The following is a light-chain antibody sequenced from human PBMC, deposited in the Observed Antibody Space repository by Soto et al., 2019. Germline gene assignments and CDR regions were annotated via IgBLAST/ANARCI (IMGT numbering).Light chain of an antibody. Sequence: EIVLTQSPGTLSLSPGERATLSCRASQNVSSSYLAWYQQKPGQAPRLLIYGASSRATRIPDRFSGSGSGIDFTLTISRLEPEDFAVYYCQQYGSSPRTFGQGTKLEIK. V-gene: IGKV3-20*01. CDR3: QQYGSSPRT. J-gene: IGKJ2*01. CDR1: QNVSSSY. CDR2: GAS.